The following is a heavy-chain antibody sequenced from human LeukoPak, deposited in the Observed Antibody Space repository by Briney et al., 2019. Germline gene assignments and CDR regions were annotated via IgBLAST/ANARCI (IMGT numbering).Heavy chain of an antibody. V-gene: IGHV3-43*02. J-gene: IGHJ3*02. D-gene: IGHD2-8*02. CDR3: AKDILTFDDDEAFDI. CDR1: GFTFDNYA. Sequence: PGGSLRLSCAASGFTFDNYAMHWVRQAPGKCLEWVSLISGDGGSTYYADSVKGRFTISRDNSKNSLYLQMNSLRTEDTALYYCAKDILTFDDDEAFDIWGQGTMVTVSS. CDR2: ISGDGGST.